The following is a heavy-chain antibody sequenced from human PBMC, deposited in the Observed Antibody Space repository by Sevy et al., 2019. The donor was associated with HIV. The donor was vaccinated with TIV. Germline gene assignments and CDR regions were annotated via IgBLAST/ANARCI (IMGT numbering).Heavy chain of an antibody. Sequence: GGSLRLSCAASGFTFSSYGMHWVRQAPGKGLEWVAVISYDGSNKYYADSVKGRFTISRDNSKNTLYLQMNSLRAEDTGGYYCAKDPGYSSGWYGHYYYYGMDVWGQGTTVTVSS. CDR1: GFTFSSYG. CDR2: ISYDGSNK. D-gene: IGHD6-19*01. J-gene: IGHJ6*02. CDR3: AKDPGYSSGWYGHYYYYGMDV. V-gene: IGHV3-30*18.